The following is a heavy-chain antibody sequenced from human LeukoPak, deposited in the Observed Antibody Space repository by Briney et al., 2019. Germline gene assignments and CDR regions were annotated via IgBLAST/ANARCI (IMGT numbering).Heavy chain of an antibody. CDR1: GYTFTGYY. Sequence: ASVKVSCKASGYTFTGYYMHWVRQAPGQGLEWMGWINPNSGGTNYAQKFQGRVTMTRDTSISTAYMELSRLRSDDTAVYYCAAGYSSGWSGFGYWGQGTLVTVSS. CDR3: AAGYSSGWSGFGY. D-gene: IGHD6-19*01. J-gene: IGHJ4*02. CDR2: INPNSGGT. V-gene: IGHV1-2*02.